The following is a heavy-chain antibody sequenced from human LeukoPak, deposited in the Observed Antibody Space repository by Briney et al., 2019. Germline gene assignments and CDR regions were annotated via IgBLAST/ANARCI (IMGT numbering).Heavy chain of an antibody. D-gene: IGHD7-27*01. Sequence: GGPLRLSCAASGFTFSSYDMHWVRQATGKGLEWVSAIGTAGDTYYPGSVKGRFTISRENAKNSLYLQMNSLRAGDTAVYYCARVPPGDRGFDYWGQGTLVTVSS. J-gene: IGHJ4*02. V-gene: IGHV3-13*01. CDR2: IGTAGDT. CDR1: GFTFSSYD. CDR3: ARVPPGDRGFDY.